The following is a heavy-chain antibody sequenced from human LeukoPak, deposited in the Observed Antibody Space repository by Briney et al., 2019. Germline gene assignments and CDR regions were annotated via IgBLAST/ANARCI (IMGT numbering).Heavy chain of an antibody. J-gene: IGHJ3*02. D-gene: IGHD5-12*01. CDR2: IGRHGDT. V-gene: IGHV3-13*04. CDR1: GFTLSNYD. Sequence: PGGSLRLSCAASGFTLSNYDMHWVRQPTGKGLEWVSAIGRHGDTYYVASVKGRFTISREYAKNSLYLQMNSLRVGDTAVYYCARVSLSTSGYDDALEIWGQGTVVTVSS. CDR3: ARVSLSTSGYDDALEI.